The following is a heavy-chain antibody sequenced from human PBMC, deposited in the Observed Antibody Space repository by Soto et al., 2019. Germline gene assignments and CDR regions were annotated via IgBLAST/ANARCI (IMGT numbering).Heavy chain of an antibody. CDR1: GGSISSGNYY. Sequence: QVQLQESGPGLVKPSQTLSLTCTVSGGSISSGNYYWSWIRQPPGKGLEWIGFISYSGSTYYSTSLKSRVTISVDTSKSQCSLKLSFVTAADTAVYYCATMGTPATGLYFFDYWGQGSLVTVSS. D-gene: IGHD2-15*01. V-gene: IGHV4-30-4*01. CDR3: ATMGTPATGLYFFDY. J-gene: IGHJ4*02. CDR2: ISYSGST.